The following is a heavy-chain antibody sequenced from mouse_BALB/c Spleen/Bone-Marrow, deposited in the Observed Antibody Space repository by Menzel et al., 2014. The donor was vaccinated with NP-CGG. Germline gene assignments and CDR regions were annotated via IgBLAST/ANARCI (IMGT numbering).Heavy chain of an antibody. V-gene: IGHV2-9*02. CDR3: VRGGEFITSAFDY. J-gene: IGHJ2*01. D-gene: IGHD1-2*01. Sequence: VNVVESGPGLVAPSQSLSITCTVSGFSLTSSGVHWVRQPSEKGLEWLGVIWAGGSTNYNSALMSRLSISKDNSKSQVFLKMNSLQTDDTAMYYCVRGGEFITSAFDYWGQGTTLTVSS. CDR1: GFSLTSSG. CDR2: IWAGGST.